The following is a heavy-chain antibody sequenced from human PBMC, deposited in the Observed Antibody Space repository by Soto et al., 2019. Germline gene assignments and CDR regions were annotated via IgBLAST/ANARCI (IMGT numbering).Heavy chain of an antibody. Sequence: QLQLQESGSGLVKPSQTLSLTCAVSGGSISSGGYSWSWIRQPPGKGLEWIGYIYHSGSTYYNPSLKSRVTISVDRSKNQXSLXXXSXXXXXXXXXXXXXXXXXXGQXXXVTVSS. CDR2: IYHSGST. V-gene: IGHV4-30-2*01. CDR3: XXXXXX. CDR1: GGSISSGGYS. J-gene: IGHJ1*01.